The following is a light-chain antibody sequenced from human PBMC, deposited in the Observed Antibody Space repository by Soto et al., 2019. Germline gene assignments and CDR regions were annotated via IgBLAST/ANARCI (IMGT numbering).Light chain of an antibody. CDR3: QQYGSSLFT. CDR2: GAS. V-gene: IGKV3-20*01. Sequence: EIVLTQSPGTLSLSPGERATLSCRASQSVSSSYLAWYQQKPGQAPRLLIYGASSRATGIPDRFSGSGSGTDFTLTMSRLVPEDFAVYYCQQYGSSLFTFGPGTKVDIK. CDR1: QSVSSSY. J-gene: IGKJ3*01.